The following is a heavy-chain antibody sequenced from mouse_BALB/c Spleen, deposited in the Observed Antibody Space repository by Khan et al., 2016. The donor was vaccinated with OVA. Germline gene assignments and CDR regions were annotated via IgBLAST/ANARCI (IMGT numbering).Heavy chain of an antibody. J-gene: IGHJ3*01. V-gene: IGHV5-6*01. Sequence: EVELVESGGDLVKPGGSLKLSCAASGFTFSTYGMSWVRQTPDKRLEWVAGISSGGSYTYYPDSVKGRFTISRDNAKNTLHPQMSSLRSEDTAMYYCKRLAYYYSSEGFAYWGQGTLVTVSA. CDR3: KRLAYYYSSEGFAY. D-gene: IGHD1-1*01. CDR2: ISSGGSYT. CDR1: GFTFSTYG.